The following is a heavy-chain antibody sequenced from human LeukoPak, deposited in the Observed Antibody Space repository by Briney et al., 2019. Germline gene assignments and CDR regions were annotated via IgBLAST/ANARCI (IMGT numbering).Heavy chain of an antibody. Sequence: GGSLRLSCAASGFTFSSYWMHWVRQAPGKGLVWVSRINTDGSSTSYADSVKGRFTISRDNAKNTLYLQMNSLRAEDTAVYYCARPGGGGYSYGWENWFDPWGQGTLVTVSS. D-gene: IGHD5-18*01. J-gene: IGHJ5*02. CDR3: ARPGGGGYSYGWENWFDP. CDR2: INTDGSST. CDR1: GFTFSSYW. V-gene: IGHV3-74*01.